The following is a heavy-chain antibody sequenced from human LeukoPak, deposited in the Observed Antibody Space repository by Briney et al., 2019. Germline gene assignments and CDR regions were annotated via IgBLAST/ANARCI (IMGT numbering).Heavy chain of an antibody. CDR2: ISGTGVTA. V-gene: IGHV3-23*01. CDR1: GLTFSDYW. Sequence: PGGSLRLSCAASGLTFSDYWMSWVRQAPGKGLEWVSSISGTGVTAYYADSVKGRFAISRDNSKNTLYLQMSSLRAEDTALYYCAKDQRFGDLDDYRGQGTLVTVSS. D-gene: IGHD3-10*01. CDR3: AKDQRFGDLDDY. J-gene: IGHJ4*02.